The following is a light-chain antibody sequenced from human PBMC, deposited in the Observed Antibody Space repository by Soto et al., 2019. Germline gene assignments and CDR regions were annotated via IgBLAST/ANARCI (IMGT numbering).Light chain of an antibody. CDR1: QSISSW. CDR2: DAS. V-gene: IGKV1-5*01. J-gene: IGKJ1*01. Sequence: DIQMTQSPSTLSASVGDRVPITGRASQSISSWLAWYQQKPGKAPKLLIYDASSLESGVPSRFSGSGSGTEFTLTISSLQPDDFATYYCQQYNSYSGTFGQGTKVDNK. CDR3: QQYNSYSGT.